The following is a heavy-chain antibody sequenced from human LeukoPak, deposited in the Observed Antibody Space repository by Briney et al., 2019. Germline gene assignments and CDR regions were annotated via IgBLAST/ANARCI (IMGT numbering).Heavy chain of an antibody. CDR2: IWYDGSRD. V-gene: IGHV3-33*01. J-gene: IGHJ4*02. Sequence: GGSLRLSCEASGLTFRNYGMNWVRQAPGKGLEWVTLIWYDGSRDYYVDFVKGRFTVSRDNSRNTLYLQMRNLRAEDTAVYYCATVRGSDWYMDYWGQGTLVTVSS. D-gene: IGHD6-19*01. CDR3: ATVRGSDWYMDY. CDR1: GLTFRNYG.